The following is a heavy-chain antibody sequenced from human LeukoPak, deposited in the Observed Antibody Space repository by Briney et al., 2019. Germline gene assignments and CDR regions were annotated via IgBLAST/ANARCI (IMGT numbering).Heavy chain of an antibody. CDR1: GFTFSSYG. D-gene: IGHD6-19*01. Sequence: GGTLRLSCAASGFTFSSYGMSWVRQAPGKGLEWVSAISGSGGSTYYADSVKGRFTISRDNSKNTLYLQMNSLRAEDTAVYYCARARGYSSGWIDHDAFDIWGQGTMVTVSS. CDR2: ISGSGGST. CDR3: ARARGYSSGWIDHDAFDI. V-gene: IGHV3-23*01. J-gene: IGHJ3*02.